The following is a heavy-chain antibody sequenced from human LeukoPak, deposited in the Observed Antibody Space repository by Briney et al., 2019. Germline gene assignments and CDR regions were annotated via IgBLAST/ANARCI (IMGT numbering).Heavy chain of an antibody. CDR2: INPNSGGT. V-gene: IGHV1-2*02. J-gene: IGHJ4*02. Sequence: GASVKVSCKASGCTFTGYYMHWVRQAPGQGLEWMGWINPNSGGTNYAQKFQGRVTMTRDTSISTAYMELSRLRSDDTAVYYCARVPMVRGAAQYYFDYWGQGTLVTVSS. D-gene: IGHD3-10*01. CDR1: GCTFTGYY. CDR3: ARVPMVRGAAQYYFDY.